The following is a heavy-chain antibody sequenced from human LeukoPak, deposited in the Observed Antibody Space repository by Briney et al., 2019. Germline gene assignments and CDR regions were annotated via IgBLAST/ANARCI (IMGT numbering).Heavy chain of an antibody. CDR1: GFTFSNYE. D-gene: IGHD5-24*01. CDR3: ARDAGIDGTDFDY. J-gene: IGHJ4*02. CDR2: ISGSGNTM. V-gene: IGHV3-48*03. Sequence: GWSLTLSCAASGFTFSNYEMDWVRQAPGERLEWISYISGSGNTMYYADSVKGRFTISRDNAKDSLSLQLNSLRVEDTAVYYCARDAGIDGTDFDYWGQGALVTVSS.